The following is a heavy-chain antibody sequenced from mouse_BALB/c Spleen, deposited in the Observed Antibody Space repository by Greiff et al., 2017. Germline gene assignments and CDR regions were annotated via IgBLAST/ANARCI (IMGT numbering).Heavy chain of an antibody. CDR3: ARRGYGVRRSYYAMDY. V-gene: IGHV1-9*01. CDR2: ILPGSGST. CDR1: GYTFSSYW. D-gene: IGHD2-14*01. Sequence: QVQLQQSGAELMKPGASVKISCKATGYTFSSYWIEWVKQRPGHGLEWIGEILPGSGSTNYNEKFKGKATFTADTSSNTAYMQLSSLTSEDSAVYYCARRGYGVRRSYYAMDYWGQGTSVTVSS. J-gene: IGHJ4*01.